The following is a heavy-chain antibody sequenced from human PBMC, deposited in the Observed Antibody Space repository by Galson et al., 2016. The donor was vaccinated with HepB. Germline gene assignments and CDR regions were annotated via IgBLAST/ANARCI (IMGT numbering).Heavy chain of an antibody. Sequence: SLRLSCAASGFTFSSYSMNWVRQAPGKGLEWVSSITTSSSFIYYADSVKGRFTISRDNAKNPLYLQMNSLRYEDTAVYYCASALGIRDYYGMDVWGQGTTVTVSS. D-gene: IGHD7-27*01. CDR2: ITTSSSFI. CDR3: ASALGIRDYYGMDV. J-gene: IGHJ6*02. CDR1: GFTFSSYS. V-gene: IGHV3-21*01.